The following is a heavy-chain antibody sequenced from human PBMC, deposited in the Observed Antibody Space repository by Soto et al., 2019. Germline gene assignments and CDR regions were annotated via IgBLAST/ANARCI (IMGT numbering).Heavy chain of an antibody. CDR1: GFTFSRHP. CDR3: AKVSSSWYAGFFDL. D-gene: IGHD6-13*01. J-gene: IGHJ4*02. Sequence: PGGSLRLSCTASGFTFSRHPMTWVRQAPGKGLEWVSGLSDSGGSIYYADSVKGRFTISRDNSMNTLYLQMNTLRAEDTAIYYCAKVSSSWYAGFFDLWGQGTLVTVSS. CDR2: LSDSGGSI. V-gene: IGHV3-23*01.